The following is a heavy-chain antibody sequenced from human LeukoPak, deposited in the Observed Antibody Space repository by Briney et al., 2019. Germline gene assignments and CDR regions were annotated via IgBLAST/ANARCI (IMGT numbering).Heavy chain of an antibody. CDR2: IKQDGSEK. CDR3: ARDSDDFWSGYVYYYYYGMDV. J-gene: IGHJ6*02. Sequence: GGSLRLSCAASGFTFRSYWMSWVRHAPGTGLEWVAKIKQDGSEKYNVDSVKGRFTISRDNAKNSLYLQMNSLRAGDTAVYYCARDSDDFWSGYVYYYYYGMDVWGQGTTVTVSS. CDR1: GFTFRSYW. D-gene: IGHD3-3*01. V-gene: IGHV3-7*01.